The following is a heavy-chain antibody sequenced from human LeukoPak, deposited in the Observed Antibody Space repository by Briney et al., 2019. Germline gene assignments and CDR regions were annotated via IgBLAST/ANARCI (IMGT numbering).Heavy chain of an antibody. J-gene: IGHJ4*02. Sequence: GGSLRLTCAASGCTFSSYAMNWVRQAPGKGLEWVSAISGSGGSTYYADSVQGRFTISSDNSKNTLYLQMNSLRAEDTAVYYCAKDQDSSGWYAPLDYWGQGTLVTVSS. CDR3: AKDQDSSGWYAPLDY. V-gene: IGHV3-23*01. D-gene: IGHD6-19*01. CDR1: GCTFSSYA. CDR2: ISGSGGST.